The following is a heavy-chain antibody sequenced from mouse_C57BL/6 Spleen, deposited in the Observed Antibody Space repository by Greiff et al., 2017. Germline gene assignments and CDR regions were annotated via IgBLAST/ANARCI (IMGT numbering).Heavy chain of an antibody. D-gene: IGHD2-10*02. CDR3: ARGGYGKHYAMDY. V-gene: IGHV2-2*01. CDR1: GFSLTSYG. CDR2: IWRGGST. J-gene: IGHJ4*01. Sequence: QVQLKESGPGLVQPSPSLSITCTASGFSLTSYGVHWVRQSPGKGLEWLGVIWRGGSTDDNAAFISRLSNSTDNSKSQVCFKMNNLQADDTAIYYCARGGYGKHYAMDYWGQGTSVTVSS.